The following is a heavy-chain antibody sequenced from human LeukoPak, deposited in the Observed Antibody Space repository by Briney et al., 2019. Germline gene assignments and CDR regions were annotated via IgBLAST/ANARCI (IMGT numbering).Heavy chain of an antibody. CDR1: GFTFSSCA. D-gene: IGHD3-10*01. CDR3: AKDQTVLLWFGDYYYGMDV. Sequence: GGSLRLSCAASGFTFSSCAMSWVRQAPGKGLEWVSAISGSGGSTYYADSVEGRFTISRDNSKNTLYLQMNSLRAEDTALYYCAKDQTVLLWFGDYYYGMDVWGQGTTVTVSS. CDR2: ISGSGGST. J-gene: IGHJ6*02. V-gene: IGHV3-23*01.